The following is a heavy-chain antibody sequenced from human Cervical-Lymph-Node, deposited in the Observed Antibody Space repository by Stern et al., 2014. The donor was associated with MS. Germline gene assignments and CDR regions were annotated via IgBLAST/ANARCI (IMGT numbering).Heavy chain of an antibody. D-gene: IGHD4-17*01. CDR1: GGSISSFY. Sequence: QVQLQESGPGLVQPSEPLSLTCTVSGGSISSFYWSWIRQPPGKGLEWIGDIYYSGSTNYNPSLKSRVTISVDTSKNQFSLKLSSVTAADTAVYYCARETPTDGDSDSYYYYGMDVWGQGTTVTVSS. V-gene: IGHV4-59*01. CDR3: ARETPTDGDSDSYYYYGMDV. CDR2: IYYSGST. J-gene: IGHJ6*02.